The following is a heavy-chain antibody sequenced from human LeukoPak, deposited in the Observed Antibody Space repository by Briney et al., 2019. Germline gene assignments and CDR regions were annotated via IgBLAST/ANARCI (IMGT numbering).Heavy chain of an antibody. J-gene: IGHJ5*02. V-gene: IGHV4-39*07. CDR1: SGSISSSSYY. CDR2: VYSSGST. Sequence: SETLSLTCTVSSGSISSSSYYWGWIRQPPGKGLEWIGSVYSSGSTYYNPSLKSRVTISVDTSTNQFSLKLSSVTAADTAVHYCARVYSSSWHANNWFDPWGQGTLVTVSS. D-gene: IGHD6-13*01. CDR3: ARVYSSSWHANNWFDP.